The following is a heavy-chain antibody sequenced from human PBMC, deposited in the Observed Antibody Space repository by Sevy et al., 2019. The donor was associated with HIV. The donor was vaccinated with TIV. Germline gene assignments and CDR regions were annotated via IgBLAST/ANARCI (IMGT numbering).Heavy chain of an antibody. Sequence: GGSLRLSCAASGFTFSTYAMTWVRQAPGKGLEWVSVISASAGSTYYSDSVKGRFTISRDNSKNTLYLQMNSLRAEDTAVYYCAKDSYSSSWYFDYWGQGTLVTVSS. J-gene: IGHJ4*02. V-gene: IGHV3-23*01. CDR3: AKDSYSSSWYFDY. D-gene: IGHD6-13*01. CDR2: ISASAGST. CDR1: GFTFSTYA.